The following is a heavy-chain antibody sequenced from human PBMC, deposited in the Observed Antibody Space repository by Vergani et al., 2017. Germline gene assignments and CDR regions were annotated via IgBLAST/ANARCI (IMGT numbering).Heavy chain of an antibody. Sequence: QVQLVQSGAEVKKPGASVKVSCKASGYTFTGYYMHWVRQAPGQGLEWMGWINPNSGGTNYAQKFQGRVTMTRDTSISTAYMELSRLRSDDTAVYYCARVPTSTIVGVGFDAFDIWGQGTMVTVSS. V-gene: IGHV1-2*02. CDR1: GYTFTGYY. D-gene: IGHD3-3*01. CDR2: INPNSGGT. J-gene: IGHJ3*02. CDR3: ARVPTSTIVGVGFDAFDI.